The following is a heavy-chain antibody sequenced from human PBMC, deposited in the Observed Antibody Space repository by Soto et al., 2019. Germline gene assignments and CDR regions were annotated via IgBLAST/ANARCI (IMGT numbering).Heavy chain of an antibody. Sequence: GGSLRLSCAASGFTFTNYKMNCVRQAPEKGLEWISYISRSGKTISYADSVKGRFTSSRDNAKNSLYLQMNSLRAQDTAVYYCSRDPEKYSGSDLGINYWAEGTLVTVSS. CDR1: GFTFTNYK. CDR3: SRDPEKYSGSDLGINY. V-gene: IGHV3-48*03. D-gene: IGHD5-12*01. J-gene: IGHJ4*02. CDR2: ISRSGKTI.